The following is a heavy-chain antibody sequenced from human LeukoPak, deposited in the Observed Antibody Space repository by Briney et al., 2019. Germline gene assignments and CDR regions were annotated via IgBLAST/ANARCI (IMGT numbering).Heavy chain of an antibody. CDR3: ARESPDIVLMVYAFNFDY. D-gene: IGHD2-8*01. J-gene: IGHJ4*02. V-gene: IGHV3-7*01. Sequence: PGGSLRLSCAASGFTFSSYWMSWVRQAPGKGLEWVANIEQDGSEKYYVDSVKGRFTISRDNAKNSLYLQMNSLRAEDTAVYYCARESPDIVLMVYAFNFDYWGQGTLVTVSS. CDR2: IEQDGSEK. CDR1: GFTFSSYW.